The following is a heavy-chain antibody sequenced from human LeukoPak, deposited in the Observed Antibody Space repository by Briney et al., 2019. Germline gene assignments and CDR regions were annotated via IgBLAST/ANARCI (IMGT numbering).Heavy chain of an antibody. D-gene: IGHD3-3*01. CDR3: ARAGFWSGLDY. CDR1: GGSISSGDYY. CDR2: IYYSGST. Sequence: SETLSLTCTVSGGSISSGDYYWSWIRQPPGKGLEWIGYIYYSGSTYYNPSLKIRVTISVDTCKNQFSLKLTSVTAADTAVYYCARAGFWSGLDYSGQGTLVTVSS. V-gene: IGHV4-30-4*01. J-gene: IGHJ4*02.